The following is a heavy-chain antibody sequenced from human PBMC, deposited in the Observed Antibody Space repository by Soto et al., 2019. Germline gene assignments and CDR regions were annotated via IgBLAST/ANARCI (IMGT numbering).Heavy chain of an antibody. CDR1: GGSISRGDYY. CDR3: ARGAYYFDL. J-gene: IGHJ4*02. Sequence: SETLSLTCTVSGGSISRGDYYWSWVRQPPGKGLEWIGYIYYSGTTYYNPSLKSRVTISVDTSKNQFSLNLSSVTAADTAVYYCARGAYYFDLWGQGTMVTVSS. V-gene: IGHV4-30-4*01. CDR2: IYYSGTT.